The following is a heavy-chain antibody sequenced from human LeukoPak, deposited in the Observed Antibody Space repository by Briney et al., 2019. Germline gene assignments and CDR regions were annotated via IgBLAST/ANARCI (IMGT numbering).Heavy chain of an antibody. J-gene: IGHJ6*03. Sequence: SETLSLTCTVSGGSILSSSYYWSWIRQPPGKGLEWIGYIYYSGSTNYNPSLKSRVTISVDTSKNQFSLKLSSVTAADTAVYYCARVYGDYDERGYYYYYYMDVWGKGTTVTVSS. D-gene: IGHD4-17*01. CDR3: ARVYGDYDERGYYYYYYMDV. CDR2: IYYSGST. V-gene: IGHV4-61*01. CDR1: GGSILSSSYY.